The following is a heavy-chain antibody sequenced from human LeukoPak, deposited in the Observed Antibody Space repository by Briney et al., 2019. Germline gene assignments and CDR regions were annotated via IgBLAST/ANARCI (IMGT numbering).Heavy chain of an antibody. Sequence: SETLSLTCTVSGGSISSYYWSWIRQPPGKGLEWIGYIYYSGSTNYNPSLKSRVTISVDTSKNQFSLKLSSVTAADTAVYYCAREVVVAGFDPWGQGTQVTVSS. J-gene: IGHJ5*02. V-gene: IGHV4-59*01. CDR1: GGSISSYY. D-gene: IGHD2-15*01. CDR3: AREVVVAGFDP. CDR2: IYYSGST.